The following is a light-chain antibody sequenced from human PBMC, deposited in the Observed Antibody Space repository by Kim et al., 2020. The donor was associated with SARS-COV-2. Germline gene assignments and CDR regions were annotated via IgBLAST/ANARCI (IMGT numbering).Light chain of an antibody. CDR1: QSISSNH. J-gene: IGKJ1*01. CDR3: QQYGSSPRT. V-gene: IGKV3-20*01. CDR2: GAS. Sequence: SPGDRASLSCRASQSISSNHLAWYQHKPGQAPRLLIFGASNRATGIADRFSASGSGTDFTLTISRLEPEDFALYYCQQYGSSPRTFGQGTKVDIK.